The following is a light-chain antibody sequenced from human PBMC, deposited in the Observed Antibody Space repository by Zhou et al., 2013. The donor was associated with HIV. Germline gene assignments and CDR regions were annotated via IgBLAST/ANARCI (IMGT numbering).Light chain of an antibody. CDR2: AAS. CDR3: QQYNNWPLT. J-gene: IGKJ1*01. CDR1: QYVSKN. Sequence: EIVLTQSPATLSVSPGERAAFSCRASQYVSKNLAWYQHRPGQAPRLLISAASTRATGVPPRFSGTGSGTEFTLTISSLQSEDFAVYYCQQYNNWPLTFGQGTKA. V-gene: IGKV3-15*01.